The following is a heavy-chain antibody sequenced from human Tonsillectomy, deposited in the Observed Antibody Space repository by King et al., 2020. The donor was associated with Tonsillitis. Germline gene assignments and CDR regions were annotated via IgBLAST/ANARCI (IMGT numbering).Heavy chain of an antibody. V-gene: IGHV3-53*01. CDR2: IYSGGNT. J-gene: IGHJ3*02. Sequence: VQLVESGGGLIQPGGSLRLSCAASGFTVSNNYMSWVRQAPGKGLEWVSIIYSGGNTYYSDSVKGRFTISRDTSKNTLYLQMNSLRADDTAVYYCVAARGFDAFDIWGQGTLVTVSS. CDR3: VAARGFDAFDI. CDR1: GFTVSNNY. D-gene: IGHD2-15*01.